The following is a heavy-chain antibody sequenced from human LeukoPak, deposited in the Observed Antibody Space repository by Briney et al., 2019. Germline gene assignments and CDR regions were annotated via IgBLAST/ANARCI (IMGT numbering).Heavy chain of an antibody. Sequence: GTSVKVSCKASGYTFTGYYMHWVRQATGQGLEWMGRINPNSGGTNYAQKFEGRVTMTRDTSISTAYMELSRLRSDDTAVYYCARDAGTYYDFWSGYYAGYWGQGTLVTVSS. CDR3: ARDAGTYYDFWSGYYAGY. J-gene: IGHJ4*02. CDR1: GYTFTGYY. V-gene: IGHV1-2*06. D-gene: IGHD3-3*01. CDR2: INPNSGGT.